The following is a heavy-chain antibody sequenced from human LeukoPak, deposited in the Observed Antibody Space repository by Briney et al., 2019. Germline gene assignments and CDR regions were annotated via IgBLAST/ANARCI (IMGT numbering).Heavy chain of an antibody. J-gene: IGHJ4*02. V-gene: IGHV3-48*03. CDR1: GFTFSSYE. CDR3: ARDRTISAKMRGGFDY. Sequence: GGSLRLSCAASGFTFSSYEMNWVRQAPGKGLEWVSYISSSSSTIYYADSVKGRFTISRDNAKNSLYLQMNSLRAEDTAVYYCARDRTISAKMRGGFDYWGQGTLVTVSS. CDR2: ISSSSSTI. D-gene: IGHD3-9*01.